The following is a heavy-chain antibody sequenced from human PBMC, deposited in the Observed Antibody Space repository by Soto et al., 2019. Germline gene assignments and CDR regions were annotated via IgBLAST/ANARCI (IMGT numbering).Heavy chain of an antibody. V-gene: IGHV3-9*01. Sequence: GGSLRLSCAASGFTFDDYAMHWVRQAPGKGLEWVAGISWSSGSIHYADSVKGRFTISRDNAKNALYLHMNSLRAEDTALYYCAKGSNPYYHDGSGSVFDDWGQGTLVTVSS. CDR3: AKGSNPYYHDGSGSVFDD. CDR1: GFTFDDYA. D-gene: IGHD3-22*01. CDR2: ISWSSGSI. J-gene: IGHJ4*02.